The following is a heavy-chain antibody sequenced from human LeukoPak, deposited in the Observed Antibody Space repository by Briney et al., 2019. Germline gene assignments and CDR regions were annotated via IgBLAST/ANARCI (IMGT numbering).Heavy chain of an antibody. CDR1: GFTFSSYG. CDR2: IWYDGSNK. D-gene: IGHD3-3*01. CDR3: ASRSPGYYDFWSGSAFDY. Sequence: GGSLRLSCAASGFTFSSYGMHWVRQAPGKGLEWVAVIWYDGSNKYYADSVKGRFTISGDNAKNSLYLQMNSLRAEDTAVYYCASRSPGYYDFWSGSAFDYWGQGTLVTVSS. V-gene: IGHV3-33*03. J-gene: IGHJ4*02.